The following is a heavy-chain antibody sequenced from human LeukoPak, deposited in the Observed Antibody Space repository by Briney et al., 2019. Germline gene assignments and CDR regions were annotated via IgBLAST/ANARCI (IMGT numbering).Heavy chain of an antibody. V-gene: IGHV3-30*18. J-gene: IGHJ4*02. CDR3: AKGEGGDSGWYGDY. CDR1: GFTFSNYA. Sequence: PGGSLRLSCAASGFTFSNYAMHWVRQAPGKGLEWVPVISYDGTNKYYADSVKGRFTISRDNSKNTLFLQMNSLRAEDTAVYYCAKGEGGDSGWYGDYWGQGTLVTVSS. CDR2: ISYDGTNK. D-gene: IGHD6-19*01.